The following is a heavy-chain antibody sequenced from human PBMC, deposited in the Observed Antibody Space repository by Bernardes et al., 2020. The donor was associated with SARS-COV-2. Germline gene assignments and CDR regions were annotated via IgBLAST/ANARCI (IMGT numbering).Heavy chain of an antibody. Sequence: GGSLRLCCEASGFSLSDYGMHWVRQAPGKGLEWVAGIFFDGSNEYYADSVKGRFTISRDNFRNTLYLQMRSLRAEDTAVYYCAKDSTPPSYCGGDCYGAFDIWGQGTMVTVSS. CDR2: IFFDGSNE. CDR1: GFSLSDYG. V-gene: IGHV3-33*06. D-gene: IGHD2-21*02. J-gene: IGHJ3*02. CDR3: AKDSTPPSYCGGDCYGAFDI.